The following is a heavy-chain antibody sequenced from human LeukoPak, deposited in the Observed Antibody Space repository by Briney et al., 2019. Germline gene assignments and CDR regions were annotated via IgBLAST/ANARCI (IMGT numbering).Heavy chain of an antibody. D-gene: IGHD3-3*01. V-gene: IGHV3-23*01. Sequence: GGSLRLSCAASGFTFSSYAMSWVRQAPGKGLEWVSAISGSGGSTYYEDSVKGRFTISRDTSKNTLYLQMNSLRAEDTAVYYCAKDGARITIFGGISKLYYYYGMDVWGQGTTVTVSS. J-gene: IGHJ6*02. CDR3: AKDGARITIFGGISKLYYYYGMDV. CDR2: ISGSGGST. CDR1: GFTFSSYA.